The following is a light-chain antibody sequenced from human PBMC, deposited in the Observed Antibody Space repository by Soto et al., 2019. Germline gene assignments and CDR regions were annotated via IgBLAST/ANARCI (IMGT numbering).Light chain of an antibody. CDR1: SSDVGGYNY. V-gene: IGLV2-14*01. J-gene: IGLJ2*01. CDR3: SSYTSSSTPVV. CDR2: DVS. Sequence: QSALAQPASVSGSPGQSITISCTGTSSDVGGYNYVSWYQQHPGKAPKLMIYDVSNRPSGVSNRFSGSKSGNTASLTISGLQAEDEADYYCSSYTSSSTPVVFGGRTKLTV.